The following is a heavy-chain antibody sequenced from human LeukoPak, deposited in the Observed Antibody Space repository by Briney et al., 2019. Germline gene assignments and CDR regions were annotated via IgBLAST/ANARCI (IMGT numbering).Heavy chain of an antibody. V-gene: IGHV4-59*01. CDR3: ARDMRRHGESGYGFDY. J-gene: IGHJ4*02. CDR1: NGSISSDY. Sequence: PSETLSLTCSVSNGSISSDYWSWLRQPPGKGLEWIGNVYYTEYTNYNPSFKSRVTISQDTSKNQFSLKLTSLTAADTAIYYCARDMRRHGESGYGFDYWGQGIRVTVSS. CDR2: VYYTEYT. D-gene: IGHD5-12*01.